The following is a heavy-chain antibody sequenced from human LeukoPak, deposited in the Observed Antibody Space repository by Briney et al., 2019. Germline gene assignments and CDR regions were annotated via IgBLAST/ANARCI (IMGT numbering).Heavy chain of an antibody. CDR1: GGSITSGSYY. CDR3: ARSTRREGYNFFYYYYMDV. V-gene: IGHV4-61*02. D-gene: IGHD5-24*01. CDR2: FYTSGST. Sequence: SETLSLTCSVSGGSITSGSYYWNWIRQPAGKGLEWIGRFYTSGSTTYNPSLQSRVTISIDTTKNLLSLKVSSVTVADTAVYYCARSTRREGYNFFYYYYMDVWGEGTTVTVSS. J-gene: IGHJ6*03.